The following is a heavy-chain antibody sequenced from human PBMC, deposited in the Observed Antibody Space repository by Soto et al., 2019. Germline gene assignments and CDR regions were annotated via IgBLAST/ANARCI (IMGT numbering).Heavy chain of an antibody. V-gene: IGHV3-23*01. D-gene: IGHD2-8*02. CDR1: GFICSSYD. CDR2: ILVGGST. CDR3: AKATATGGGAFEI. J-gene: IGHJ3*02. Sequence: GGSLRLSCAVSGFICSSYDMSRVRQAPGKGLAWVSTILVGGSTHYEDSVQGRFTISRDTSKNTVYLHMNSLTAGDTAVYYCAKATATGGGAFEIYGQGTMVTVSS.